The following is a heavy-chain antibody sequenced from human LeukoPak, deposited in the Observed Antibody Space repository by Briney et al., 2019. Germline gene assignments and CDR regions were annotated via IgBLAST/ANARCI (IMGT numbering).Heavy chain of an antibody. J-gene: IGHJ4*02. V-gene: IGHV3-23*01. CDR2: TRGSGGST. Sequence: PGGSLSLSCAASGFSFSNYGMSWVRQAPGKGLQWVSGTRGSGGSTYYADSVKGRFTISRDNSKNTLYLQMNSLRAEDTAVYYCAKGHTYYYDSSGYSPNFDYWGQGTLVTVSP. D-gene: IGHD3-22*01. CDR1: GFSFSNYG. CDR3: AKGHTYYYDSSGYSPNFDY.